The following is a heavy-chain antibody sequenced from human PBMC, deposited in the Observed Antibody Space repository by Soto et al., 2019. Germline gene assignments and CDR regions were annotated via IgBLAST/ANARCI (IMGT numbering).Heavy chain of an antibody. CDR1: GGTFSSYA. V-gene: IGHV1-69*01. Sequence: QVQLVQSGAEVKKPGSAVKVSCKASGGTFSSYAISWVRRAPGQGLEWMGGIVPLYGTTNYAQNFQGRVTITADESTSTAYMELNSLRSEDTAVYYCARDLGGCSGGSCRHNWFDPWGQGTLVTVSS. J-gene: IGHJ5*02. D-gene: IGHD2-15*01. CDR2: IVPLYGTT. CDR3: ARDLGGCSGGSCRHNWFDP.